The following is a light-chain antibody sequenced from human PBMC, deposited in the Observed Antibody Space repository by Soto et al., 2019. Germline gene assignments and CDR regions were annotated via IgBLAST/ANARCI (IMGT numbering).Light chain of an antibody. Sequence: EIVMTQSPATLSVSPGERATLSCRASQSVRRNLAWYQQRPGQPPRLLIYGTSTRATDIPARFSGSGSGTEFTLTISSLQSEDFAVYYCQQYNNGPAITFGQGTRLEIK. CDR3: QQYNNGPAIT. J-gene: IGKJ5*01. V-gene: IGKV3D-15*01. CDR2: GTS. CDR1: QSVRRN.